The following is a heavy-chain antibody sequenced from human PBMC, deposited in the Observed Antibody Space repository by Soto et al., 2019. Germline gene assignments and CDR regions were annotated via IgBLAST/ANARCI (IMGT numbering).Heavy chain of an antibody. CDR2: IYYSGST. CDR3: ARHGRRVSSSCGDFGYYYYGMYV. J-gene: IGHJ6*02. Sequence: SETLSLTCTVSGGSISSSSYYWGWIRQPPGKGLEWIGSIYYSGSTYYNPSLKSRVTISVDTSKIQFSLKLSSVTAADTAVYYCARHGRRVSSSCGDFGYYYYGMYVWGQGTTVTVS. CDR1: GGSISSSSYY. D-gene: IGHD6-13*01. V-gene: IGHV4-39*01.